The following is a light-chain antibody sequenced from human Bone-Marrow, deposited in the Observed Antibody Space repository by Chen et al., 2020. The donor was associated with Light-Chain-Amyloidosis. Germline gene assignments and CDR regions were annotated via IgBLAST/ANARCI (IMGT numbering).Light chain of an antibody. J-gene: IGKJ4*01. CDR2: GSS. CDR1: QTISSTY. V-gene: IGKV3-20*01. CDR3: QQYGTSPLT. Sequence: EIVLTQSPGTLSLSPGEGANLSCRASQTISSTYLTWYQQKSGQAPSLLMYGSSSRATGNPDKFTGRGSGTNLTLTINRLEPEDFAMYDCQQYGTSPLTFGGGTKVEIK.